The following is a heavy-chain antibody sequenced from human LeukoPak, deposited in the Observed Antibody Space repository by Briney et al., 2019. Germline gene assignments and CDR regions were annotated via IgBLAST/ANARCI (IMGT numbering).Heavy chain of an antibody. CDR2: ISGSGGST. Sequence: GGSLRLSCAASGFTFSSYAMSWVRQAPGKGLEWVSAISGSGGSTYYADSVKGRFTISRDNSKSTLYLQMNSLRAEDTAVYYCAKDLWNYGSRGAFDIWGQGTMVTVSS. J-gene: IGHJ3*02. CDR1: GFTFSSYA. V-gene: IGHV3-23*01. CDR3: AKDLWNYGSRGAFDI. D-gene: IGHD1-7*01.